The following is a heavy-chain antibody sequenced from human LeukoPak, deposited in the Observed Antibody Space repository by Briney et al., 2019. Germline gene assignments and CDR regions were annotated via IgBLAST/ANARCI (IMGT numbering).Heavy chain of an antibody. CDR3: ARGRIVVVPAEPDY. J-gene: IGHJ4*02. CDR1: GFTFSSYS. Sequence: GGSLRLSCAASGFTFSSYSMNWVRQAPGKGLEWVSSISSSSSYIYYADSVKGRFTISGDNAKNSLYLQMNSLRAEDTAVYYCARGRIVVVPAEPDYWGQGTLVTVSS. D-gene: IGHD2-2*01. V-gene: IGHV3-21*01. CDR2: ISSSSSYI.